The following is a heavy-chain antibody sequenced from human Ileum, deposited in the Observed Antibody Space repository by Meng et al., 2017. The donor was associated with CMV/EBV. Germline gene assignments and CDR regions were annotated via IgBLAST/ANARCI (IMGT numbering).Heavy chain of an antibody. CDR1: FSSYY. CDR2: INPRSGGT. CDR3: ARMGYCSSTTCSDIPTYVQP. D-gene: IGHD2-2*01. Sequence: FSSYYMRWVRQATGERLEWMGWINPRSGGTNYAQKFQGRVTMTRETSISTAYMELSRLRSDDTAVYYCARMGYCSSTTCSDIPTYVQPWGQGTLVTVSS. V-gene: IGHV1-2*02. J-gene: IGHJ1*01.